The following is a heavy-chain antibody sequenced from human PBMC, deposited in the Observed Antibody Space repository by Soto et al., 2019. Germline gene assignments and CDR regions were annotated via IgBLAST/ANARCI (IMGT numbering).Heavy chain of an antibody. V-gene: IGHV3-13*05. Sequence: GGSLRLSCAASGFTFSSYDMHWVRQATGKGLEWVSAIGTAGDPYYPGSVKGRFTISRENAKNSLYLQMNSLRAGDTAVYYCARGRHYDILTGCTFYGMDVWGQGATVTVSS. CDR3: ARGRHYDILTGCTFYGMDV. D-gene: IGHD3-9*01. CDR2: IGTAGDP. CDR1: GFTFSSYD. J-gene: IGHJ6*02.